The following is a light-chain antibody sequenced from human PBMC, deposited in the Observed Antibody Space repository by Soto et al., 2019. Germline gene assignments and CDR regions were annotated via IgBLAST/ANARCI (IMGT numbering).Light chain of an antibody. CDR1: QSISRY. V-gene: IGKV1-39*01. CDR2: AAS. J-gene: IGKJ4*01. Sequence: DIQMTQSPSSLSASVGDRVTITCRASQSISRYSHWYQQKPGKAPKLLIYAASSLQSGAPSRFSGSGSGTDFTLTISSLQPEDFATYYCQQSDSSPPTFGGGTKVDIK. CDR3: QQSDSSPPT.